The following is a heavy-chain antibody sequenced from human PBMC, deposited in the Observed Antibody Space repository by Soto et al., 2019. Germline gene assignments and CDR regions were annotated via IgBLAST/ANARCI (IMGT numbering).Heavy chain of an antibody. CDR3: ARTSVNWGSRGLVDY. D-gene: IGHD7-27*01. J-gene: IGHJ4*02. CDR2: LYWDDDK. Sequence: QITLKESGPTLVKPTQTLTLTCTFSGFSLSTSGVGVGWIRQPPGKALGWLAFLYWDDDKHYSPSLKSRLTSTKETSKNQVLLTTTNMDPVDTATYYCARTSVNWGSRGLVDYWGQGTLFTVAS. CDR1: GFSLSTSGVG. V-gene: IGHV2-5*02.